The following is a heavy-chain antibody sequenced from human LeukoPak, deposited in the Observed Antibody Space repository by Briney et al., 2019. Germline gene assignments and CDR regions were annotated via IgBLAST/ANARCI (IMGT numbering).Heavy chain of an antibody. CDR2: IYSGGST. D-gene: IGHD3-22*01. V-gene: IGHV3-53*01. CDR3: ARGVVDYYDSSGYYSDLAYFDY. CDR1: GFTVSSNY. J-gene: IGHJ4*02. Sequence: GGSLRLSCAASGFTVSSNYMSWVRQAPGKGLEWVSVIYSGGSTYYADSVKGRFTISRDNSKNTPYLQMNSLRAEDTAVYYCARGVVDYYDSSGYYSDLAYFDYWGQGTLVTVSS.